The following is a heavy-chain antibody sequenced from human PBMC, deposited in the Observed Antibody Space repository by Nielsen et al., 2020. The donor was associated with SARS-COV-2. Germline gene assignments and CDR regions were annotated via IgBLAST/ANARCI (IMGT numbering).Heavy chain of an antibody. CDR1: GFTFSSYG. J-gene: IGHJ4*02. V-gene: IGHV3-30*02. CDR3: AKIEDRTSGYDDY. Sequence: GGSLRLSCAASGFTFSSYGMHWVRQAPGKGLEWVAVIWYDGSNKYYADSVKGRFTISRDNSKNTLYLQMNSLRAEDTAVYYCAKIEDRTSGYDDYWGQGTLVTVSS. D-gene: IGHD5-12*01. CDR2: IWYDGSNK.